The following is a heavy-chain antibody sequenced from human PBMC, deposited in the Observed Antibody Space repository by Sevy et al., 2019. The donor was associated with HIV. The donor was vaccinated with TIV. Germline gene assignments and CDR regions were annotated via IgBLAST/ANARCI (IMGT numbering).Heavy chain of an antibody. Sequence: GGSLRLSCTASEFTFGDYAMSWFRQAPGKGLEWVGFIRRKAYGGTTEYAASVKGRFTISRDDSKSIAYLQMNSLKTEDTAVYYCTRDFCGGDCFAPWGQGTLVTVSS. V-gene: IGHV3-49*03. D-gene: IGHD2-21*01. CDR2: IRRKAYGGTT. CDR1: EFTFGDYA. J-gene: IGHJ5*02. CDR3: TRDFCGGDCFAP.